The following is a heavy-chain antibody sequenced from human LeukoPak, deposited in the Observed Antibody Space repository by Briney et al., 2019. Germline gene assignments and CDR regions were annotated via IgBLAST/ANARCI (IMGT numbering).Heavy chain of an antibody. CDR2: IRWDGGST. D-gene: IGHD6-13*01. V-gene: IGHV3-43D*03. CDR3: AKDASISWYNYFDY. CDR1: GFTFDDYA. Sequence: GGSLRLSCAASGFTFDDYAMHWVRQAPGKGLEWVSRIRWDGGSTDYADSVKGRFTISRDNSKNSLYLQMHSLRPEDTAFYYCAKDASISWYNYFDYWGQGTLVTVSS. J-gene: IGHJ4*02.